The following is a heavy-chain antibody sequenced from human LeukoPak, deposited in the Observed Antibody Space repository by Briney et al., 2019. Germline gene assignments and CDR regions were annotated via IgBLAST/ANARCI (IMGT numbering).Heavy chain of an antibody. CDR3: ARGDDFSGDH. D-gene: IGHD1-1*01. Sequence: GGSLSLSCLVSGFTFSKFWMSWVRQAPGRGLEWVANIHPEGNEEYHVESVKGRFTTSRDNAKNLLFLQRNGLRVEDTVVYYGARGDDFSGDHGGEGPLVTVSS. V-gene: IGHV3-7*04. CDR1: GFTFSKFW. CDR2: IHPEGNEE. J-gene: IGHJ4*02.